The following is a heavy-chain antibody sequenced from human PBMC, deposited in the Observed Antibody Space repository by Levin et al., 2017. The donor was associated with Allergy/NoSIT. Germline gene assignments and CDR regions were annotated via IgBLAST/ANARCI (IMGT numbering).Heavy chain of an antibody. CDR3: ARGSFLTGFDY. Sequence: ASETLSLTCAVSGGSISSGGYSWSWIRQPPGKGLEWIGYIYHSGSTYYNPSLKSRVTISVDRSKNQFSLKLSSVTAADTAVYYCARGSFLTGFDYWGQGTLVTVSS. CDR2: IYHSGST. J-gene: IGHJ4*02. CDR1: GGSISSGGYS. V-gene: IGHV4-30-2*01. D-gene: IGHD3-9*01.